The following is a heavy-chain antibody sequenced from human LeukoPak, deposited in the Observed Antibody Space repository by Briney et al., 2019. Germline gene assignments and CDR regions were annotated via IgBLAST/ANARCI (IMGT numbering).Heavy chain of an antibody. V-gene: IGHV1-24*01. J-gene: IGHJ4*02. CDR3: ATDRNGVCPIY. CDR2: FDPEDGET. Sequence: ASVKVSCKVSGYTLTELSMHWVRQAPGKGLEWMGGFDPEDGETIYAQKFQGRVTMTKDTSTDTAYMELSSLRSEDTAVYYCATDRNGVCPIYWGQGTLVTVSS. CDR1: GYTLTELS. D-gene: IGHD2-8*01.